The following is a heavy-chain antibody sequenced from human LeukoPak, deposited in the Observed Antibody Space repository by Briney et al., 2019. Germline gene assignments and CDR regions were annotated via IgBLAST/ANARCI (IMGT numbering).Heavy chain of an antibody. D-gene: IGHD1-26*01. CDR1: GYTFAAYY. Sequence: GASVKVSCKASGYTFAAYYMHWVRQAPGQGLEWMGWINPNSGGTNYAQKFQGRVTTTRDTSISTAYMVLSRLRSDDTAVYYCVRAYSGTYSGAFDIWGQGTMVTVSS. J-gene: IGHJ3*02. CDR2: INPNSGGT. CDR3: VRAYSGTYSGAFDI. V-gene: IGHV1-2*02.